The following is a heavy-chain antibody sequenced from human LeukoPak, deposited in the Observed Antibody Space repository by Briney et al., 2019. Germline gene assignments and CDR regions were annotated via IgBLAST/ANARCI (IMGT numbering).Heavy chain of an antibody. CDR2: ISGSGGST. Sequence: PGGSLRLSCAASGFTFSNYAMSWVRQAPGKGLEWVSAISGSGGSTYYADSVKGRFTISRDNSKNTLYLQMNSLRAEDTAVYYCATDILTGPYYYYGMDVWGQGTTVTVSS. CDR3: ATDILTGPYYYYGMDV. V-gene: IGHV3-23*01. CDR1: GFTFSNYA. J-gene: IGHJ6*02. D-gene: IGHD3-9*01.